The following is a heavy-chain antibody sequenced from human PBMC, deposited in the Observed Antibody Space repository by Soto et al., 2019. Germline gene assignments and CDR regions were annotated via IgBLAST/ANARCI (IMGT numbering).Heavy chain of an antibody. CDR2: IIPIFGTA. V-gene: IGHV1-69*13. CDR3: ASHGGFGSDYAFDI. Sequence: SVKVSCKASGGTFSSYAISWVRQAPGQGLEWMGGIIPIFGTANYAQKFQGRVTITADESTSTAYMELSSLRSEDTAVYYCASHGGFGSDYAFDIWGQGTMVTVSS. D-gene: IGHD3-16*01. CDR1: GGTFSSYA. J-gene: IGHJ3*02.